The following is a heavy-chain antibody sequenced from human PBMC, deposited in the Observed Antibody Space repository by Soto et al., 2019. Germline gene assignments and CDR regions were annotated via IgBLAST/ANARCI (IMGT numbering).Heavy chain of an antibody. CDR1: GGTFSSYA. CDR3: ARVVPTIAVAGRGGTPKGIDY. D-gene: IGHD6-19*01. Sequence: GASVKVSCKASGGTFSSYAISWVRQAPGQGLEWMGGIIPIFGTANYAQKFQGRVTITADESTSTAYMELSSLRSEDTAAYYCARVVPTIAVAGRGGTPKGIDYCGQGTLVTVSS. CDR2: IIPIFGTA. J-gene: IGHJ4*02. V-gene: IGHV1-69*13.